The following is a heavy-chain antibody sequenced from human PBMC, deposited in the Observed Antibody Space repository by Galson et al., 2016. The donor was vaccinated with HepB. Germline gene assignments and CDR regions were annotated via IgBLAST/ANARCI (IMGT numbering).Heavy chain of an antibody. D-gene: IGHD3-10*01. Sequence: SLRLSCAASGFTFSSYGMHWARQASGKGLEWVAVISNDGSNKDYADSVKGRFTISRDNSKNTLDLQMNSLRPEDTAVYYCAKDALITLVRGVIMSYFDYWGQGALVTVSS. CDR1: GFTFSSYG. CDR3: AKDALITLVRGVIMSYFDY. V-gene: IGHV3-30*18. CDR2: ISNDGSNK. J-gene: IGHJ4*02.